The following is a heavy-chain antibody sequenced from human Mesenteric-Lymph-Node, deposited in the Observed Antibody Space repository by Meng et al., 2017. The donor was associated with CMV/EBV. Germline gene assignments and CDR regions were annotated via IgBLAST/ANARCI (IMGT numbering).Heavy chain of an antibody. D-gene: IGHD3-16*01. CDR1: GFTFSSYS. CDR2: IGSSSSYI. J-gene: IGHJ4*02. V-gene: IGHV3-21*01. CDR3: VRGGGVTDY. Sequence: GESLKISCAASGFTFSSYSMNWVRQAPGKGLEWVSSIGSSSSYIYYADSVKGRFTISRDNAKNSLYVQMIILKAEDTAIYYCVRGGGVTDYWGQGTLVTVSS.